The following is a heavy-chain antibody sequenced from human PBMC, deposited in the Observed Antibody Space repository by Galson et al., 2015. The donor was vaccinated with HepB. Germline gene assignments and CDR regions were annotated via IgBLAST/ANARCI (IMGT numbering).Heavy chain of an antibody. CDR2: INPSGGST. Sequence: SVKVSCKASGYTFTSYEMNWVRQAPGQGLEWMGLINPSGGSTSYAQKFQGRVTMTRDTSTSTVYMELSSLRSEDTAVYYCARAIECRSTSCPRAMDVWGQGTMVTVSS. D-gene: IGHD2-2*01. J-gene: IGHJ6*02. CDR3: ARAIECRSTSCPRAMDV. CDR1: GYTFTSYE. V-gene: IGHV1-46*01.